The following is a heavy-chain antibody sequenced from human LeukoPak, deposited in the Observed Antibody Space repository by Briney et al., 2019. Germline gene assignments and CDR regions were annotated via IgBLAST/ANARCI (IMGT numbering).Heavy chain of an antibody. CDR2: INPNSGGT. CDR3: AREVVAYDSSGLSLGY. V-gene: IGHV1-2*02. CDR1: GYTFTGYY. Sequence: GASVKVSCKASGYTFTGYYMHWVRQAPGQGLEWMGWINPNSGGTNCAQKFQGRVTMTRDTSISTAYMELSRLRSDDTAVYYCAREVVAYDSSGLSLGYWGQGTLVTVSS. J-gene: IGHJ4*02. D-gene: IGHD3-22*01.